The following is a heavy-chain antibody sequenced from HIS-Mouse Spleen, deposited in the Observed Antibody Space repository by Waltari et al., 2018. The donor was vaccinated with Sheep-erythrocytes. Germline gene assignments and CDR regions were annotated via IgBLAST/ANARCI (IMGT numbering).Heavy chain of an antibody. CDR2: INPNSGGT. V-gene: IGHV1-2*02. CDR1: GYTFTGYY. Sequence: QVQLVQSGAEVKKPGASVKVSCKASGYTFTGYYMHWVQQAPGQGLEWMGGINPNSGGTNNTQKFQGRVTMTRDTSISTAYMELRRLRSDDTAVYYCARMQDLPFDYWGQGTLVTVSS. CDR3: ARMQDLPFDY. J-gene: IGHJ4*02.